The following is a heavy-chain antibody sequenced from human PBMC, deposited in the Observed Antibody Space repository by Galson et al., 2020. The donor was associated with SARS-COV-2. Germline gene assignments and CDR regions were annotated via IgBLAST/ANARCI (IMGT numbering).Heavy chain of an antibody. V-gene: IGHV4-34*01. CDR3: VRGAEERRIIVVVAYYYPYMDV. D-gene: IGHD3-22*01. CDR1: GGSFKNYY. J-gene: IGHJ6*03. CDR2: INHRGST. Sequence: SETLSLTCAVYGGSFKNYYWTWIRQSPGKGLQWIGEINHRGSTNYDPSLQGRVAMSVDTSKNQFSLRLSSVTAADTAVYYCVRGAEERRIIVVVAYYYPYMDVWCGGNAVTVSS.